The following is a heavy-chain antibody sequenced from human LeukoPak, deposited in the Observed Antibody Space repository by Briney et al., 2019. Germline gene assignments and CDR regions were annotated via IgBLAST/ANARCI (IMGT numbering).Heavy chain of an antibody. D-gene: IGHD1-26*01. CDR3: ARLPVGAPRDYYYYYGMDV. CDR2: IYYSGST. Sequence: SETLSLTCTVSGGSISSYYWSRIRQPPGKGLEWIGYIYYSGSTNYNPSLKSRVTISVDTSKNQFSLKLSSVTAADTAVYYCARLPVGAPRDYYYYYGMDVWGQGTTVTVSS. V-gene: IGHV4-59*08. J-gene: IGHJ6*02. CDR1: GGSISSYY.